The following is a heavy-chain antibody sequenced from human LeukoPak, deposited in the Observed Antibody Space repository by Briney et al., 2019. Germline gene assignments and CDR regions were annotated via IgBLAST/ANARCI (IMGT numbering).Heavy chain of an antibody. Sequence: GGSLRLSCDVSGFTLSSYAMSWVRQSPGKGLVRVSRILSDGSSTNYADSVKGRFTVSRDNAQNTLYLQMNSLRAEDTAVYYCVRGYCSATSCYFSSSYSWFDPWGQGTLVTVSS. CDR1: GFTLSSYA. D-gene: IGHD2-2*01. V-gene: IGHV3-74*01. CDR3: VRGYCSATSCYFSSSYSWFDP. CDR2: ILSDGSST. J-gene: IGHJ5*02.